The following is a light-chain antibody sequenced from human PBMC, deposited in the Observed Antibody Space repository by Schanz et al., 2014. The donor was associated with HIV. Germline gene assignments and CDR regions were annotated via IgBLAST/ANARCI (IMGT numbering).Light chain of an antibody. Sequence: QSALTQPASVSGSPGQSITISCTGTSSDVGSYNLVSWYQQHPGKAPKLMIYEGSKRPSGVSNRFSGSKSGNTASLTVSRLQAEDEADYYCTSYAGSNNLVFGGGTKVTVL. V-gene: IGLV2-14*02. CDR1: SSDVGSYNL. CDR2: EGS. J-gene: IGLJ2*01. CDR3: TSYAGSNNLV.